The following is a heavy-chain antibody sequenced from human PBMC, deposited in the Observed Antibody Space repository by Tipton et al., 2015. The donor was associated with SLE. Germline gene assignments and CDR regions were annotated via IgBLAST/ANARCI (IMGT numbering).Heavy chain of an antibody. J-gene: IGHJ4*02. CDR2: IFYTGST. Sequence: TLSLTCSVSDGSITITNYYWGWIRQPPGKGLEWIGSIFYTGSTYYNPSLKSRVSFSIDTSTNQFSLKLNSVTAADTTAYYCARRHYSGPFYHWGQGTLVTVSS. CDR1: DGSITITNYY. V-gene: IGHV4-39*07. CDR3: ARRHYSGPFYH. D-gene: IGHD1-26*01.